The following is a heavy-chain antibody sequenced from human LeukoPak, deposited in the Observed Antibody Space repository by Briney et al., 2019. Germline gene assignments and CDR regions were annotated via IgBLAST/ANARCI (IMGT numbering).Heavy chain of an antibody. V-gene: IGHV3-53*01. CDR2: IYFGGST. Sequence: PGGSLRLSCAASGFTVSSNYMSWVRQAPGKGLEWVSVIYFGGSTYYADSVKGRFTISRDNSKNTLYLQMNRLRAEDTAVYYCARAREWLAWDAFDIWGQGTMVTVSS. CDR3: ARAREWLAWDAFDI. CDR1: GFTVSSNY. J-gene: IGHJ3*02. D-gene: IGHD6-19*01.